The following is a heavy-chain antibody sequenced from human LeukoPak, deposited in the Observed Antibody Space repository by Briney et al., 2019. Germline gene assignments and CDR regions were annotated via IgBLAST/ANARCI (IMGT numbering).Heavy chain of an antibody. Sequence: SVKVSCKASGGTFSSYAISWVQQAPGQGLEWMGGIIPIFGTANYAQKFQGRVTITADESTSTAYMELSSLRSEDTAVYYCARDLSPLDTGVSFDYWGQGTLVTVSS. CDR2: IIPIFGTA. CDR1: GGTFSSYA. CDR3: ARDLSPLDTGVSFDY. J-gene: IGHJ4*02. V-gene: IGHV1-69*13. D-gene: IGHD5-18*01.